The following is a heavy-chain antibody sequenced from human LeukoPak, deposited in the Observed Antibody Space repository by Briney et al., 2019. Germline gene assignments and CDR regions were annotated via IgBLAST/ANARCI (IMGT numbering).Heavy chain of an antibody. CDR1: GFTFSSYE. Sequence: GGSLRLSCAASGFTFSSYEMNWVRQPPGKGLEWVSYISSSGSTIYYADSVKGRFTISRDNAKNSLYLQMNSLRAEDTAVYYCARDGWDTAQRIYYYYYMDVWGKGTTVTVPS. CDR2: ISSSGSTI. CDR3: ARDGWDTAQRIYYYYYMDV. J-gene: IGHJ6*03. D-gene: IGHD5-18*01. V-gene: IGHV3-48*03.